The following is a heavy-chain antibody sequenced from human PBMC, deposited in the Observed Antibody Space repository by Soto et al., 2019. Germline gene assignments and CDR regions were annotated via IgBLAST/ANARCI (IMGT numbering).Heavy chain of an antibody. CDR1: GYFFNDYH. CDR2: INPKNGDT. D-gene: IGHD3-3*02. V-gene: IGHV1-2*02. J-gene: IGHJ5*02. CDR3: EREGGGSNIAAVLMDP. Sequence: GASVKVSCKTSGYFFNDYHMHWVRKAPGQGLEWMGWINPKNGDTNYAQKFQDRVTMTRDTSISTVYIELSRLTSDDTAVYYCEREGGGSNIAAVLMDPWGQGTLVTVSS.